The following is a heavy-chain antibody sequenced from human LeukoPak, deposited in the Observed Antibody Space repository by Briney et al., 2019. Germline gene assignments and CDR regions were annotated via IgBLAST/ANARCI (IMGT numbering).Heavy chain of an antibody. J-gene: IGHJ3*02. V-gene: IGHV1-2*06. D-gene: IGHD6-19*01. CDR2: INPNSGGT. Sequence: ASVKVSCKASGYTFTGYYMHWVRQAPGQGLEWMGRINPNSGGTNYAQKFQGRVTMTRDTSISTAYMELSRLRSDDTAVYYCARDRVAVAGRIYAFDIWGQGTMVTVSS. CDR3: ARDRVAVAGRIYAFDI. CDR1: GYTFTGYY.